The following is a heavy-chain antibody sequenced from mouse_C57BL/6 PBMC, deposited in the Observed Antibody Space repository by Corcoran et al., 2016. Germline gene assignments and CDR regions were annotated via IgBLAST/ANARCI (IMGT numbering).Heavy chain of an antibody. CDR2: IYTGSGNT. V-gene: IGHV1-76*01. CDR1: GYTFTDYY. CDR3: ARSWLRGSYWYFDV. Sequence: QVQLKQSGAELVRPGASVKLSCKASGYTFTDYYINWVKQRPGQGLEWIARIYTGSGNTYYNEKFKGKATLTAEKSSSTAYMQLSSLTSEDSAVYFCARSWLRGSYWYFDVWGTGTTVTVSS. J-gene: IGHJ1*03. D-gene: IGHD2-2*01.